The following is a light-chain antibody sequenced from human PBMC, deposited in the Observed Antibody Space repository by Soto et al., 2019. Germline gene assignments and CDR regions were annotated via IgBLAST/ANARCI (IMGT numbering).Light chain of an antibody. V-gene: IGLV9-49*01. CDR3: GADHGSGSNFVYLV. CDR2: VGTGGIEG. Sequence: QSVLTQPPSASASLGASVTLTCTLSSGYSNYKVDWYQQRPGKGPRFVMRVGTGGIEGSKGDGIPDRFSVLGSGLNRYLTIKNIQEEDESDYHCGADHGSGSNFVYLVFGRGTKLTVL. J-gene: IGLJ2*01. CDR1: SGYSNYK.